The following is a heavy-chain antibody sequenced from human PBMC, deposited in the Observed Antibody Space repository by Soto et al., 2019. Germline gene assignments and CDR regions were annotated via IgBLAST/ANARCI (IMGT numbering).Heavy chain of an antibody. V-gene: IGHV1-69*13. J-gene: IGHJ4*02. Sequence: SVKVSGKASGGTFSSYAISWVRQAPGQGLEWMGGIIPIFGTANYAQKFQGRVTITADESTSTAYMELSSLRSEDTAVYYCARWAIAARPLGYFDYWGQGTLVTVSS. CDR2: IIPIFGTA. CDR3: ARWAIAARPLGYFDY. CDR1: GGTFSSYA. D-gene: IGHD6-6*01.